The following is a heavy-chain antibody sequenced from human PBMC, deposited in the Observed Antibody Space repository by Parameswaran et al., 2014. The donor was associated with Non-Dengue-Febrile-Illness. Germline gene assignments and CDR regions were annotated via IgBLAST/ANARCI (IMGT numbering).Heavy chain of an antibody. J-gene: IGHJ4*02. CDR3: ARGPHYFDY. V-gene: IGHV3-11*01. CDR2: ISSSGSTI. Sequence: RWIRQPPGKGLEWVSYISSSGSTIYYADSVKGRFTISRDNAKNSLYLQMNSLRAEDTAVYYCARGPHYFDYWGQGTLVTVSS.